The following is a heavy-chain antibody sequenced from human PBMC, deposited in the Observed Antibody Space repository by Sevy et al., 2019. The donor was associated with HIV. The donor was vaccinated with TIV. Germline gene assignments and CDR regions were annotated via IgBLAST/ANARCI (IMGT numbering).Heavy chain of an antibody. Sequence: GGSLRLSCAASGFTFDDYGMSWVRQAPGKGLEWVSGINWNGGSTGYADSVKGRFTISRDNAKNSLYLQMNSLRAEDTALYYCARTREGSGYFDYYHGMDVWGQGTTVTVSS. CDR1: GFTFDDYG. J-gene: IGHJ6*02. D-gene: IGHD3-22*01. CDR3: ARTREGSGYFDYYHGMDV. V-gene: IGHV3-20*04. CDR2: INWNGGST.